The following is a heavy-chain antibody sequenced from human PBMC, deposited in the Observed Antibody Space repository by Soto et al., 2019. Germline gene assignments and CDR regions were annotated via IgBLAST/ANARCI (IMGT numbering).Heavy chain of an antibody. CDR2: INHSGST. J-gene: IGHJ6*03. CDR1: GGSFSGYY. D-gene: IGHD2-15*01. Sequence: SETLSLTCAVYGGSFSGYYWIWIRQPPGKGLEWIGEINHSGSTNYNPSLKSRVTISVDTSKNQFSLKLSSVTAADTAVYYCARSVVVVAAILDYYYMDVWGKGTTVTVSS. CDR3: ARSVVVVAAILDYYYMDV. V-gene: IGHV4-34*01.